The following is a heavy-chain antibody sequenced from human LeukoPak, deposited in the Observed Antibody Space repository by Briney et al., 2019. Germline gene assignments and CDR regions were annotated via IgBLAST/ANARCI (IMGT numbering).Heavy chain of an antibody. Sequence: GGSLRLSCAASGFTFSNYWMHWVRQPPGKGLVWLSRISTDGRSTHYADSVKGRFTISRDNARNTLYLQMNSLRAEDTAVYYCLRDVIRGDQGTLVTVSS. CDR3: LRDVIR. J-gene: IGHJ4*02. V-gene: IGHV3-74*01. CDR2: ISTDGRST. CDR1: GFTFSNYW. D-gene: IGHD3-10*01.